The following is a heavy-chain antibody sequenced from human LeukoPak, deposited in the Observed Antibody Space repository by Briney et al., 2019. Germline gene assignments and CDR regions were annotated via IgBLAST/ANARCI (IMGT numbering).Heavy chain of an antibody. D-gene: IGHD3-10*01. Sequence: GGSLRLSCVASGFTYSSYAMSWVRQAPGKGLEWVSAISGSGGSTYYADSVKGRFTISRDNSKNTLYLQMNSLRAEDTAVYYCARSGLLWFEELEFDYWGQGTLVTVSS. CDR2: ISGSGGST. CDR3: ARSGLLWFEELEFDY. V-gene: IGHV3-23*01. J-gene: IGHJ4*02. CDR1: GFTYSSYA.